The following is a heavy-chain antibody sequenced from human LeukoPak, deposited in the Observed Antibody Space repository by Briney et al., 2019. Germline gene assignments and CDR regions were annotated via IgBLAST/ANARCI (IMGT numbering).Heavy chain of an antibody. D-gene: IGHD2-8*02. CDR1: AGIFTSIN. CDR3: ALLGHYSTAGCPS. CDR2: INVLPGTT. V-gene: IGHV1-69*08. J-gene: IGHJ4*02. Sequence: SVKVSCNATAGIFTSINHNWVRHAPGQGLEWMGRINVLPGTTRSPKKFQDRITLTTNRYSTTTYMDLPSLRPDDTAIYYCALLGHYSTAGCPSWGQGTLVAVSS.